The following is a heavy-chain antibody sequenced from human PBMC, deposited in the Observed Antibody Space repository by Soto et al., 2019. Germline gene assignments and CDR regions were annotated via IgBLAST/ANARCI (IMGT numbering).Heavy chain of an antibody. CDR1: GFTFSSYA. CDR2: ISGTGGIT. V-gene: IGHV3-23*01. J-gene: IGHJ6*02. Sequence: EVQLLESGGGLVQPGGSLRLSCAASGFTFSSYAMNWVRQAPGKGLEWVSVISGTGGITYHADSVKGQFTISRDNSKNTLYLQMDSLRAEDTAVYFCAKEETVISHYYYYYGMDVWGQGTTVTVSS. CDR3: AKEETVISHYYYYYGMDV. D-gene: IGHD4-4*01.